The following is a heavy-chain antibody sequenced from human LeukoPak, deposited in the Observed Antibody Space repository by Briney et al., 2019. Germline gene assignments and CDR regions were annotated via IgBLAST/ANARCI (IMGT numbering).Heavy chain of an antibody. CDR1: GYTFTSYG. Sequence: SSVKVSCKASGYTFTSYGISWVRQAPGQGLEWMGWISAYNGNTNYAQKLQGRVTMTTDTSTSTAYMELRSLRSDDTAVYYCARHPGIAVAGTSPPFDYWGQGTLVTVSS. CDR3: ARHPGIAVAGTSPPFDY. V-gene: IGHV1-18*01. D-gene: IGHD6-19*01. CDR2: ISAYNGNT. J-gene: IGHJ4*02.